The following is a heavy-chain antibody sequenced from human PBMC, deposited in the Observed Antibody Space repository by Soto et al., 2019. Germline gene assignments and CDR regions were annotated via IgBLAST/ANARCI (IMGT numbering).Heavy chain of an antibody. Sequence: QVQLVQSGAEVKKPGASVKVSCKVSGYTLTELSMHWVRQAPGKGLEWMGGFDPEDGETIYAQKFQGRVTKTEDTSTDTAYMELSSLRSEDTAVYYCATGGGFRDYGDYVQFDYWGQGTLVTVSS. CDR1: GYTLTELS. CDR3: ATGGGFRDYGDYVQFDY. V-gene: IGHV1-24*01. CDR2: FDPEDGET. D-gene: IGHD4-17*01. J-gene: IGHJ4*02.